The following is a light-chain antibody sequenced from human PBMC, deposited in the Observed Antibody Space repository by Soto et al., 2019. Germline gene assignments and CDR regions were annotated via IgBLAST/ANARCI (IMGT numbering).Light chain of an antibody. CDR2: AAS. Sequence: IPMTPTPSSPSSTVGDRVTITVRASQSISSYLNWYQQKPGKAPKLLIYAASSLQSGVPSRFSGSGSETDFTLTISSLQPEDFATYYCHQSYSTPRPFGQGTKV. CDR1: QSISSY. CDR3: HQSYSTPRP. V-gene: IGKV1-39*01. J-gene: IGKJ1*01.